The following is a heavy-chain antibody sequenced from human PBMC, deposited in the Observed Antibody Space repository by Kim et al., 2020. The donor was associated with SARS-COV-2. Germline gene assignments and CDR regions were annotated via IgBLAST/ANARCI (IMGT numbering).Heavy chain of an antibody. CDR1: GFTFSSYA. V-gene: IGHV3-23*01. J-gene: IGHJ3*02. D-gene: IGHD3-22*01. CDR3: AKDLTYDYESSENAFGI. CDR2: ISGSGGST. Sequence: GGSLRLSCAASGFTFSSYAMSWVRQAPGKGLEWVSAISGSGGSTYYADSVKGRFTISRDKSKNTRYLQMNSLRAEDTAVYYCAKDLTYDYESSENAFGICGQGTMVTVSS.